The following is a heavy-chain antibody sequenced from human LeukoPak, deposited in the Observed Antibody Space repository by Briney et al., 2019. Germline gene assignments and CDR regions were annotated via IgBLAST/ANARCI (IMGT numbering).Heavy chain of an antibody. CDR3: ARAGSSWYRFDY. CDR2: IIPIFGTA. CDR1: GGTFSSYA. V-gene: IGHV1-69*05. D-gene: IGHD6-13*01. J-gene: IGHJ4*02. Sequence: SVKVSCKASGGTFSSYAISWVRQAPGQGLEWMGRIIPIFGTANNAQKFQGRVTITTDESTSTAYMELSSLRSEDTAVYYCARAGSSWYRFDYWGQGTLVTVSS.